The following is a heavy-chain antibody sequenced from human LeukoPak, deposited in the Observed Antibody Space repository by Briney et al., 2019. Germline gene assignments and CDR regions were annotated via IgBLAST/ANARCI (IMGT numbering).Heavy chain of an antibody. D-gene: IGHD3-3*01. CDR3: ARRIMDYDFWSGSYFDY. Sequence: ASVKVSCKASGYTFTSYGISWVRQAPGQGLEWMGWISAYNGNTNYAQKLQGRVTMTTDTSTSTAYMELRSLRSDDTAMYYCARRIMDYDFWSGSYFDYWGQGTLVTVSS. V-gene: IGHV1-18*01. CDR1: GYTFTSYG. CDR2: ISAYNGNT. J-gene: IGHJ4*02.